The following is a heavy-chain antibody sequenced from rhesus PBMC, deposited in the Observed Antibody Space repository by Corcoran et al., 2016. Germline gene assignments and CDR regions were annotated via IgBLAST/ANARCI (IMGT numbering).Heavy chain of an antibody. D-gene: IGHD4-23*01. CDR1: GGSISDSYY. J-gene: IGHJ4*01. CDR3: ARDQGEYSRTPFDY. Sequence: QVQLQESGPGLVKPSETLSLTCPVSGGSISDSYYWRWFRQPPGQDLEWMGRIYGSGGSTNYNPSLKRRVTIAKDTSKNQFSLKLISVIAADTAVYYCARDQGEYSRTPFDYWGQGVLVTVSS. CDR2: IYGSGGST. V-gene: IGHV4S18*01.